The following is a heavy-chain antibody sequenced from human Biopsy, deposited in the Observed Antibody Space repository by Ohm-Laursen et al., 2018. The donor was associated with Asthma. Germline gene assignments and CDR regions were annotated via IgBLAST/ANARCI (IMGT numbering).Heavy chain of an antibody. CDR3: AREDVAGTHIED. CDR2: ISYDGSSI. CDR1: RFTYE. D-gene: IGHD6-19*01. V-gene: IGHV3-30-3*01. J-gene: IGHJ4*02. Sequence: SLRLSCAASRFTYEMHCVRQAPGTGLQWLAFISYDGSSIYYADSVKARFTISRDNSKNTLSLQMNSLTAENTAVYYCAREDVAGTHIEDWGQGTLVTVSS.